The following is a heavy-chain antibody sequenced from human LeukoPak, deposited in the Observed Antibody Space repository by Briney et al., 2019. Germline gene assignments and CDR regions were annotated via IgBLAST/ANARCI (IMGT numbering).Heavy chain of an antibody. CDR3: ARILWGSSASNWFDP. J-gene: IGHJ5*02. D-gene: IGHD3-10*01. CDR1: GFTFSSYW. Sequence: GGSLRLSCAASGFTFSSYWMSWVRQAPGKGLEWVANIKQDGSEKYYVDSVKGRFTISRDNAKNSLYLQMNSLRAEDTAVYCCARILWGSSASNWFDPWGQGTLVTVSS. V-gene: IGHV3-7*01. CDR2: IKQDGSEK.